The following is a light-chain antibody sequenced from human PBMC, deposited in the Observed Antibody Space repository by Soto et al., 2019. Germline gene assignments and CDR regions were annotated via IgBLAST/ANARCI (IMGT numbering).Light chain of an antibody. Sequence: IQMTQSPSSLSASVGDRVTMTCRASQSIGSYVNWYQEKPGEAPKVLIFAASSLQSGVPSRFSGSGSGTDFTLTISSLQPEDFATYYCQQSYSTAWTFGQGTKVVIK. CDR3: QQSYSTAWT. J-gene: IGKJ1*01. CDR2: AAS. V-gene: IGKV1-39*01. CDR1: QSIGSY.